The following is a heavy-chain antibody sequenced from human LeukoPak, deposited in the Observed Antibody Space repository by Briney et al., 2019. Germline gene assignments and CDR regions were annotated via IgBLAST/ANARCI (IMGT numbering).Heavy chain of an antibody. D-gene: IGHD5-12*01. CDR1: GGSISSNNW. CDR3: ARVRDSGYGALDY. V-gene: IGHV4-4*02. CDR2: IFHSGSA. Sequence: SGTLSLTCGVSGGSISSNNWWSWVRQPPGKGLEWIGEIFHSGSANYKPSLKSRITISLDKSKNQFSLKVTSVTAADTAVYYCARVRDSGYGALDYWGQGILVTVSS. J-gene: IGHJ4*02.